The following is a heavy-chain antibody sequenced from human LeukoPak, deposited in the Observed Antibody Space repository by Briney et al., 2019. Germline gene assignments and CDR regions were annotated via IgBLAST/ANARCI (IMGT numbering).Heavy chain of an antibody. CDR3: ASRYTTSRHFDWDVDY. CDR1: GDTFSKYA. J-gene: IGHJ4*02. Sequence: SVKVSCKASGDTFSKYAITWVRQAPGQGLEWMGNIVPVFGTPIYAQKFQGRVTITPDESRTTAYMELSSLRSEDTALYYCASRYTTSRHFDWDVDYWGQGTLLTVSS. CDR2: IVPVFGTP. V-gene: IGHV1-69*15. D-gene: IGHD3-9*01.